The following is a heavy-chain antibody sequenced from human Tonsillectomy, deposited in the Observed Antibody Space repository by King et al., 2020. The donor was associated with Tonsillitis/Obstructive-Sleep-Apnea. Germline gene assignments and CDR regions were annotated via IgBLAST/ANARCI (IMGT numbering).Heavy chain of an antibody. J-gene: IGHJ4*02. D-gene: IGHD3-22*01. V-gene: IGHV1-18*01. CDR2: ISAYNGNT. Sequence: QLVQSGAEVKKPGASVKVSCKASGYRFTSYGISWVRQAPGQGLEWMGWISAYNGNTNYAQRLQARVTMTTDTSTRTACMDLRSLRSDDTAVYYCARDSMSHYYDSSGYYTFDYWGQGTLVTVSS. CDR3: ARDSMSHYYDSSGYYTFDY. CDR1: GYRFTSYG.